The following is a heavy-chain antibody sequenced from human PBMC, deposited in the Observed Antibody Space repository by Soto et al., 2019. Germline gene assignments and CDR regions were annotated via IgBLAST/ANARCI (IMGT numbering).Heavy chain of an antibody. V-gene: IGHV4-31*03. CDR1: GGSISSGGYY. D-gene: IGHD3-22*01. Sequence: SETLSLTCTVSGGSISSGGYYWSWIRQHPGKGLEWIGYIYYSGSTYYNPSLKSRVTISVDTSKNQFSLKLSSVTAADTAVYYCARDPYYYDSSGHGMDVWGQGTTVTVSS. CDR2: IYYSGST. J-gene: IGHJ6*02. CDR3: ARDPYYYDSSGHGMDV.